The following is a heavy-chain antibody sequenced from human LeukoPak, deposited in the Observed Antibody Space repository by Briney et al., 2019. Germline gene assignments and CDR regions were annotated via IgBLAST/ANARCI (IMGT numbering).Heavy chain of an antibody. CDR1: GYTFSGYY. J-gene: IGHJ4*02. D-gene: IGHD4-17*01. CDR2: INPNSGGI. CDR3: ARADYGDDPLDY. V-gene: IGHV1-2*02. Sequence: VASVKVSCKASGYTFSGYYVYWVRQAPGQGLEWMGWINPNSGGINYAQKFQGRVTMTRDTSISTAYMELSRLRSDDTAVYYCARADYGDDPLDYWGQGTLVTVSS.